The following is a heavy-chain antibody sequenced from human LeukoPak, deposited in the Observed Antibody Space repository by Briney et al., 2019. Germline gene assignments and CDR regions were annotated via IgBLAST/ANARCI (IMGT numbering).Heavy chain of an antibody. CDR2: IYSGGST. Sequence: PGGSLRLSCAASGFTVSSNYMGWVRQAPGKGLEWVSVIYSGGSTYYADSVKGRFTISRDNSKNTLYLQMNSLRAEDTAVYYCARDLFRYSSSWNFDYWGQGTLVTVSS. CDR3: ARDLFRYSSSWNFDY. CDR1: GFTVSSNY. V-gene: IGHV3-66*01. J-gene: IGHJ4*02. D-gene: IGHD6-13*01.